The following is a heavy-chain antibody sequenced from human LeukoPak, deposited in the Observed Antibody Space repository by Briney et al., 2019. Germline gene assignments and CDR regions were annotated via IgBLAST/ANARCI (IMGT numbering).Heavy chain of an antibody. CDR1: GGSLTSYY. V-gene: IGHV4-59*01. Sequence: SETLSLTCIVSGGSLTSYYWSWVRQPPGKGLEWIGYIYYSGSTNYNPSLKSRVTISVDTSKNQFSLKLSSVTAADTAVYYCARLYSGYDRVDYWGQGTLVTVSS. D-gene: IGHD5-12*01. CDR2: IYYSGST. CDR3: ARLYSGYDRVDY. J-gene: IGHJ4*02.